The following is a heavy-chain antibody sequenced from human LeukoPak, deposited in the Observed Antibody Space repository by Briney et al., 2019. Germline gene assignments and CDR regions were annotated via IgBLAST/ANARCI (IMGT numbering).Heavy chain of an antibody. D-gene: IGHD2-2*01. CDR2: ISGSGGST. Sequence: GGSLRLSCAASGFTFSSYAMSWVRQAPGKGLEWVSAISGSGGSTYYADSVKGRFTISRDNSKNTLYLQMNSLRAEDTAVYYCAKLVDIVVVPAALFDPWGQGTLVTVSS. CDR3: AKLVDIVVVPAALFDP. J-gene: IGHJ5*02. CDR1: GFTFSSYA. V-gene: IGHV3-23*01.